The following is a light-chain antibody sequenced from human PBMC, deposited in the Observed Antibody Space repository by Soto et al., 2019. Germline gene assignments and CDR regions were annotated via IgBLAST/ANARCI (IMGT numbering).Light chain of an antibody. CDR3: AAWDDSLNGML. Sequence: QSVLTQPPSASGTPGQRVTISCSGSSSNIGSNTVNWYKQLPGTAPKLIISSNNQRPSGVADRFSGSKSGTSASLAISGLQSEDEAGYSCAAWDDSLNGMLFGGGTKLAVL. CDR2: SNN. CDR1: SSNIGSNT. V-gene: IGLV1-44*01. J-gene: IGLJ2*01.